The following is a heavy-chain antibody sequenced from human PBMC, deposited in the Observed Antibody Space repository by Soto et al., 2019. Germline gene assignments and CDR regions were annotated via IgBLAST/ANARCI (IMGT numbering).Heavy chain of an antibody. CDR1: GFTFSSYW. CDR2: INSDGSST. D-gene: IGHD4-17*01. J-gene: IGHJ6*03. Sequence: EVQLVESGGGLDQPGGSLRLSCAASGFTFSSYWMHWVRQAPGKGLVWVSRINSDGSSTSYADSVKGRFTISRDNAKNTLYLQMNSLRAEDTAVYYCARTSPRGDYYPPYYYYYMDVWGKGTTVTVSS. CDR3: ARTSPRGDYYPPYYYYYMDV. V-gene: IGHV3-74*01.